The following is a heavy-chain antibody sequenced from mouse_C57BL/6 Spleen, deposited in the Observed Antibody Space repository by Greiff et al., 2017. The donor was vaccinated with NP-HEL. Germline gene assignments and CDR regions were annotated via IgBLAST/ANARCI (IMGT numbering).Heavy chain of an antibody. J-gene: IGHJ2*01. CDR2: IDPSDSYT. Sequence: VQLQQPGAELVMPGASVKLSCKASGYTFTSYWMHWVKQRPGQGLEWIGEIDPSDSYTKYNQKFKGKSTLTVDKSSSTAYMQLSSLTSVDSAVYSCASGLRQGPFDYWGQGTTLTVSS. D-gene: IGHD2-4*01. CDR1: GYTFTSYW. CDR3: ASGLRQGPFDY. V-gene: IGHV1-69*01.